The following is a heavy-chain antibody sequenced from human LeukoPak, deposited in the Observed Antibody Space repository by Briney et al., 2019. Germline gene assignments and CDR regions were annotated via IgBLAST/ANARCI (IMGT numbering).Heavy chain of an antibody. CDR2: ISGSGGST. D-gene: IGHD3-3*01. V-gene: IGHV3-23*01. Sequence: GGSLRLSCAASGFTFSSYALHRVRQAPGKGLEWVSAISGSGGSTYYADSVKGRFTISRDNSKNTLYLQMNSLRAEDTAVYYCAKARPYHLTIFDYWGQGTLVTVSS. CDR1: GFTFSSYA. J-gene: IGHJ4*02. CDR3: AKARPYHLTIFDY.